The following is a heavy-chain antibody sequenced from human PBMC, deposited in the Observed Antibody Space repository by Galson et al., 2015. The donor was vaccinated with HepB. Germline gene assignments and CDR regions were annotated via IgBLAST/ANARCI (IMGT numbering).Heavy chain of an antibody. CDR1: GGTFSSYA. Sequence: SVKVSCKASGGTFSSYAISWVRQAPGQGLEWMGGIIPIFGTANYAQKFQGRVTITADESTSTAYMELSSLRSEDTAVYYCARVVPAAPAQGANWFDPWGQGTLVTVSS. J-gene: IGHJ5*02. CDR3: ARVVPAAPAQGANWFDP. V-gene: IGHV1-69*13. D-gene: IGHD2-2*01. CDR2: IIPIFGTA.